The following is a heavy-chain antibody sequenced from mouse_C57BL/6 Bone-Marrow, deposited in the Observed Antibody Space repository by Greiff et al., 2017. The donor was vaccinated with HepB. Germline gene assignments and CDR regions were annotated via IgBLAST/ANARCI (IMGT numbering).Heavy chain of an antibody. CDR3: ARCPHYYGSSHWYFDV. V-gene: IGHV1-42*01. CDR2: INPSTGGT. J-gene: IGHJ1*03. D-gene: IGHD1-1*01. CDR1: GYSFTGYY. Sequence: EVKLMESGPELVKPGASVKISCKASGYSFTGYYMNWVKQSPEKSLEWIGEINPSTGGTTYNQKFKAKATLTVDKSSSTAYMQLKSLTSEDSAVYYCARCPHYYGSSHWYFDVWGTGTTVTVSS.